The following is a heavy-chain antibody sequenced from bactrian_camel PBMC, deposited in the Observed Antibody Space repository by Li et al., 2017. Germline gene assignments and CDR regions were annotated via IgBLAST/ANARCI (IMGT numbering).Heavy chain of an antibody. D-gene: IGHD3*01. J-gene: IGHJ6*01. CDR2: LDSDGIA. Sequence: HVQLVESGGGTVPAGGSLKLSCVASGYLYSAYCMGWFRQAPGKQREWVAGLDSDGIASYADSVKGRFTISQDNAKNTVYLQMNSLKPEDTAVYYCVRGGAEAYGAGVVFRYWGQGTQVTVS. V-gene: IGHV3S53*01. CDR3: VRGGAEAYGAGVVFRY. CDR1: GYLYSAYC.